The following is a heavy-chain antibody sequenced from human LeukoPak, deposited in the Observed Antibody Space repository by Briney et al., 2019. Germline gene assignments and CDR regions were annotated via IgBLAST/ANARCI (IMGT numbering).Heavy chain of an antibody. CDR2: IYGSGTI. CDR3: ARDRPVRGFGPPYYYYYYMDV. V-gene: IGHV4-4*07. Sequence: SETLSLTCTVSGGSISRSYWSWMRQPAGKGPEWIGRIYGSGTITYNPSLESRVTMSVDTSKNQFSLKLRSVTAADTAVYYCARDRPVRGFGPPYYYYYYMDVWGKGTTVTVSS. D-gene: IGHD3-10*01. CDR1: GGSISRSY. J-gene: IGHJ6*03.